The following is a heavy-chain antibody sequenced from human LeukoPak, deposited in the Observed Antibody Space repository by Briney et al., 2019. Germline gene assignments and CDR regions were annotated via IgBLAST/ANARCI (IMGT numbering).Heavy chain of an antibody. CDR3: ARLWGLYYYGMDV. Sequence: GGSLRLSCAASGFTVSSNYMSWVRQAPGKGLEWVSVIYSGGSTYYADSVKGRFTISRDDSKNTLYLQMNSLRAEDTAVYYRARLWGLYYYGMDVWGQGTTVTVSS. V-gene: IGHV3-53*01. D-gene: IGHD3-16*01. CDR1: GFTVSSNY. CDR2: IYSGGST. J-gene: IGHJ6*02.